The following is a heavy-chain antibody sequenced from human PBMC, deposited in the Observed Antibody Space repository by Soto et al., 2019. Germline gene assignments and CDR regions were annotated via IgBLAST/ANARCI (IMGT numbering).Heavy chain of an antibody. CDR2: IIPILKTA. V-gene: IGHV1-69*01. Sequence: QVQLVQSGAEVKKPGSSVKVSCKASGGAFSRHPISWVRQAPGQGLEWMGGIIPILKTAKYAHSFRGRVTIAADESSTTVFMDLRGLRSEDTAVYYCAREALSGRYYDGSVPQGGWFDPWGQGTLLIVSS. J-gene: IGHJ5*02. D-gene: IGHD3-10*01. CDR1: GGAFSRHP. CDR3: AREALSGRYYDGSVPQGGWFDP.